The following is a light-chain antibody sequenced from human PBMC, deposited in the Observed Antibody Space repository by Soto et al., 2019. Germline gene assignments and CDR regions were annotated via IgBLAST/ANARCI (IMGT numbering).Light chain of an antibody. V-gene: IGLV2-23*01. CDR3: CSYAGSSTYV. CDR1: SSGVVSYNL. CDR2: EGS. J-gene: IGLJ1*01. Sequence: QSVLTQPASVSGSPGQSITISCTGTSSGVVSYNLVSWYQQHPGKAPKLMIDEGSKRPSGVSNRFSGSKSGNTASLTISGLQAEDEADYYCCSYAGSSTYVFGTGTKLTVL.